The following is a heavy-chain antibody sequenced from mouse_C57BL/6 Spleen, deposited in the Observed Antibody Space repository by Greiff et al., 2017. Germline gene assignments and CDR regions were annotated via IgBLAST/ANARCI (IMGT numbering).Heavy chain of an antibody. V-gene: IGHV5-17*01. D-gene: IGHD1-1*01. J-gene: IGHJ3*01. CDR3: ARNYYGSSAWFAY. Sequence: DVHLVESGGGLVKPGGSLKLSCAASGFTFSDYGMHWVRQAPEKGLEWVAYISSGSSTIYYADTVKGRFTISRDNAKNTLFLQMTSLRSEDTAMXYCARNYYGSSAWFAYWGQGTLVTVSA. CDR2: ISSGSSTI. CDR1: GFTFSDYG.